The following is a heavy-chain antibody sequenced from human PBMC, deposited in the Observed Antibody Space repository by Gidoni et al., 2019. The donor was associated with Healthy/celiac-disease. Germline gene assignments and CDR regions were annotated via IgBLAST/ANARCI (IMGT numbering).Heavy chain of an antibody. D-gene: IGHD3-22*01. J-gene: IGHJ4*02. CDR3: ARDWSSGYLDY. CDR2: ISYDGSNK. Sequence: QVQLVESGGGVVQPGRSLRLSCAASGFTFSSYAIHWVRQAPGKGLEWVAVISYDGSNKYYADSVKGRFTISRDNSKNTLYLQMNSLRAEDTAVYYCARDWSSGYLDYWGQGTLVTVSS. CDR1: GFTFSSYA. V-gene: IGHV3-30-3*01.